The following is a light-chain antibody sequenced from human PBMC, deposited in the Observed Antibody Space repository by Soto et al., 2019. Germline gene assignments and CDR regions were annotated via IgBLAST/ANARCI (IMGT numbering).Light chain of an antibody. V-gene: IGLV1-51*01. Sequence: QSVLTQPPSVSAAPGQKVTISCSGGSSNIGGNSVSWYEQLPGTAPKLLIYDDNKRPSGIPHRFSGSKSGTSATLGITGFQTGDEADYYCGSWDSSLSADVFGTGTKVTVL. J-gene: IGLJ1*01. CDR2: DDN. CDR3: GSWDSSLSADV. CDR1: SSNIGGNS.